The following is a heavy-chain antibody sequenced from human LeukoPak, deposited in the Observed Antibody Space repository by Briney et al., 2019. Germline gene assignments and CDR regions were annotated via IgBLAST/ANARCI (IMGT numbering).Heavy chain of an antibody. CDR1: GGSISSPNHD. J-gene: IGHJ5*02. V-gene: IGHV4-39*01. D-gene: IGHD3-10*01. CDR3: ARSLGANTWVGNWFDP. Sequence: ASETLSLTCSVSGGSISSPNHDWAWIRQPPGQGLEWIGSIYYSGTTYYNLSLKSRVTLSVDTSQNQFSLKLSSVTAADTAIYFCARSLGANTWVGNWFDPWGQGTLVAVSP. CDR2: IYYSGTT.